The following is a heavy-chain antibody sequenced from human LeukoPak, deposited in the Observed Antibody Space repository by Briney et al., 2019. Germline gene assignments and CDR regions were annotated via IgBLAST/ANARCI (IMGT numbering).Heavy chain of an antibody. Sequence: PGGSLRLSCAASGFNFSIYSMNWVRQAPGKGLEWVSYITRSSTTIYYADSVKGRFTISRDNAKNSLYLQMNSLRAEDTAVYYCARDGPLIAAAGSPWFDPWGQGTLVTVSS. V-gene: IGHV3-48*04. CDR2: ITRSSTTI. CDR1: GFNFSIYS. J-gene: IGHJ5*02. CDR3: ARDGPLIAAAGSPWFDP. D-gene: IGHD6-13*01.